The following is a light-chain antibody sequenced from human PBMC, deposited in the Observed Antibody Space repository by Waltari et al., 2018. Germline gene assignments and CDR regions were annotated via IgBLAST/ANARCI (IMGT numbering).Light chain of an antibody. V-gene: IGLV2-23*02. CDR3: CSYAGSRDFWV. CDR1: SSDVGGYYL. J-gene: IGLJ3*02. Sequence: QTDLTQPASVSGSPGQSITIPCTGTSSDVGGYYLVSWNQQHPGKAPKLIIYEVRDRPSGLSIRFSGSKSGNTASLTISGLQAEDEAAYYCCSYAGSRDFWVFGGGTKLTVL. CDR2: EVR.